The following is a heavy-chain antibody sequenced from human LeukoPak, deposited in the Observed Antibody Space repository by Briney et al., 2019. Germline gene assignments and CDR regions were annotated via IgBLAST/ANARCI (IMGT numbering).Heavy chain of an antibody. J-gene: IGHJ4*02. Sequence: GGSLRLSCATSGFTFSSYGMHWVRQVPGEGLEWVAVISHDAKSNYHIDSVKGRFTISRDNSKNTLYLQMNSLRDEDTAVYYCAKVRWGSDNALDSWGQGTLVTGSS. CDR2: ISHDAKSN. V-gene: IGHV3-30*18. D-gene: IGHD3-16*01. CDR1: GFTFSSYG. CDR3: AKVRWGSDNALDS.